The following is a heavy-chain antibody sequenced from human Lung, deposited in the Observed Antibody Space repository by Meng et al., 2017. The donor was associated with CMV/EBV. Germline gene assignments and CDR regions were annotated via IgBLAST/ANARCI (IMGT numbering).Heavy chain of an antibody. CDR1: GSTSSSYW. CDR2: RSSDRSST. V-gene: IGHV3-74*01. CDR3: ASRRADYYFDY. D-gene: IGHD2-21*02. J-gene: IGHJ4*02. Sequence: GESLKISCAASGSTSSSYWMHWVRQAPGKGLVWVSRRSSDRSSTIYADSVKGRFTISRDNSKNTLYLQMNSLRGENTAVYYGASRRADYYFDYWGQGTLVTVSS.